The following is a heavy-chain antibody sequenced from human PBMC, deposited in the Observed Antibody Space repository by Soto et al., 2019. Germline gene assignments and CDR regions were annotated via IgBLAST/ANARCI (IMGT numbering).Heavy chain of an antibody. D-gene: IGHD6-25*01. J-gene: IGHJ4*02. V-gene: IGHV1-69*12. CDR2: IIPIFGTA. Sequence: QVQLVQSGAEVKKPGSSVKVSCKASGGTFSSYAISWVRQAPGQGLEWMGGIIPIFGTANYAQKFQGRGTITADESTSTAYMELSSLRSEDTAVYYCARARSGYSSADIDYWGQGTLVTVSS. CDR3: ARARSGYSSADIDY. CDR1: GGTFSSYA.